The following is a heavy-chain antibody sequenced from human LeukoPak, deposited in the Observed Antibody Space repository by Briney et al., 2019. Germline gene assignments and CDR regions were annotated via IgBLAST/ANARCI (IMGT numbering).Heavy chain of an antibody. Sequence: SETLSLTCTVSGGSISSYYWSWIRQPPGKGLEWIGYIYYSGSTNYNPSLKSRVTISVDTSKNQFSLKLSSVTAADTVVYYCAAIVGATEVIDYWGQGTLVTVSS. J-gene: IGHJ4*02. CDR3: AAIVGATEVIDY. V-gene: IGHV4-59*08. CDR2: IYYSGST. D-gene: IGHD1-26*01. CDR1: GGSISSYY.